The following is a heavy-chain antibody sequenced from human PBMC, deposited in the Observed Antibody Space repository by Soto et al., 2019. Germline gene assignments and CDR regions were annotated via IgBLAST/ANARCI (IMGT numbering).Heavy chain of an antibody. V-gene: IGHV1-18*04. J-gene: IGHJ5*02. D-gene: IGHD4-17*01. CDR1: GYTFTSYG. CDR3: ARDGNDYGDYWFDP. CDR2: ISAYNGNT. Sequence: ASVKVSCKASGYTFTSYGISWVRQAPGQGLEWMGWISAYNGNTNYAQKLQGRVTMTTDTSTSTAYMELSSLRSEDAAVYYCARDGNDYGDYWFDPWGQGTLVTVSS.